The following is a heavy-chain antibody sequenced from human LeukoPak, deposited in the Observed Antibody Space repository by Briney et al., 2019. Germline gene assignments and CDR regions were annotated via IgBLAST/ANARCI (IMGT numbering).Heavy chain of an antibody. D-gene: IGHD3-10*01. J-gene: IGHJ4*02. CDR3: AREVGSGNSDRYFDY. CDR1: EFNFSFYW. V-gene: IGHV3-7*01. CDR2: ILPDGSKK. Sequence: PGGSLRLSCAASEFNFSFYWMTWVRQAPGKGLEWVANILPDGSKKYYLDSVKGRFTISRDNSNNTLYLQMKSLRAEDTAVYYCAREVGSGNSDRYFDYWGQGTLVTVSS.